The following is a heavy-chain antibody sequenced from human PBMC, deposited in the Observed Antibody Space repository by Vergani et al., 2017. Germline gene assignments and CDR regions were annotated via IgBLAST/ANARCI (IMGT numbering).Heavy chain of an antibody. V-gene: IGHV5-51*02. J-gene: IGHJ5*01. Sequence: EVQLVQSGAEVKNPGESLKISCKRSGYSFTSYWTGWVRQMPGEGVEWLGFIYPGDSDTRYSPSFQGQVTVKADKSISTAYLKWSSLKTADTAMYYCATLAMVRGFDSWGQGTLVTVSA. CDR2: IYPGDSDT. CDR3: ATLAMVRGFDS. CDR1: GYSFTSYW. D-gene: IGHD3-10*01.